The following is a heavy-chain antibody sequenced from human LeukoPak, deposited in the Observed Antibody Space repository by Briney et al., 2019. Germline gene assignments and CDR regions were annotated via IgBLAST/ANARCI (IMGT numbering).Heavy chain of an antibody. CDR2: ISGSGYDT. J-gene: IGHJ3*02. CDR3: AGQEGFPDPFHI. Sequence: PGGSLRLSCAASKFASSNSPMTWVRQAPGKGLEWVSSISGSGYDTYYGDSVKGRFTISRDNSKNTLYLQMNSLGVEDTATYFCAGQEGFPDPFHIRGQGTMVTVSS. CDR1: KFASSNSP. V-gene: IGHV3-23*01.